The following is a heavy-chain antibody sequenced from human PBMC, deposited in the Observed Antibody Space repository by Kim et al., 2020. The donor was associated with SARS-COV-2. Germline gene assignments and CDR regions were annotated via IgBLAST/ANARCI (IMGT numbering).Heavy chain of an antibody. CDR2: ISYDGSHK. Sequence: GGSLRLSCAASGFSFNTYGMHWVRQAPGKGLEWLAVISYDGSHKYYAESVKGRFTISRDNSKNTLYLQMNSLRVEDTAVYYCAKSFSGSYFGYDSWGQGALLTVSS. D-gene: IGHD1-26*01. CDR1: GFSFNTYG. J-gene: IGHJ4*02. CDR3: AKSFSGSYFGYDS. V-gene: IGHV3-30*18.